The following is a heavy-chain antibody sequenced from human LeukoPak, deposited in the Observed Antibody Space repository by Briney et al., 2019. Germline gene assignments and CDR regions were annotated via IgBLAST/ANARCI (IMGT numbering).Heavy chain of an antibody. J-gene: IGHJ6*02. CDR2: ISSSGSSK. D-gene: IGHD3-10*01. V-gene: IGHV3-21*01. CDR1: GFNFRGYT. Sequence: PGGSLRLSCAASGFNFRGYTMNWARQAPGKGLEWVSSISSSGSSKYYAESVKGRFTISRDNARNSLFLQMDSLRAEDTALYYCAPYYYGSGSYSYGMDVWGQGTTVTVSS. CDR3: APYYYGSGSYSYGMDV.